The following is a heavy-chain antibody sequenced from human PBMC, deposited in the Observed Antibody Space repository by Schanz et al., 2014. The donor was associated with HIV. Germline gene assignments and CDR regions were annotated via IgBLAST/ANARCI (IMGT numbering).Heavy chain of an antibody. CDR2: ISGYNGNT. Sequence: QVQLVQSGAEVKKPGASVKVSCKASGYTFINYGITWVRQAPGQGLEWMGWISGYNGNTNYAQKFQGRVTMTRDTSTSTAFMELRSLRSEDTAVYYCARSITWLQSELDYWGQGTLVTVSS. CDR3: ARSITWLQSELDY. J-gene: IGHJ4*02. D-gene: IGHD5-12*01. V-gene: IGHV1-18*01. CDR1: GYTFINYG.